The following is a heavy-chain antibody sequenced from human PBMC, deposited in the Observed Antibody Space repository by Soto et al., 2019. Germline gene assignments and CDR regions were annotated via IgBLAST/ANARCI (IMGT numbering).Heavy chain of an antibody. D-gene: IGHD3-22*01. Sequence: GASVKVSCKVSGYTLTELSMHWVRQAPGKGLEWMGGFDPEDGETIYAQKFQGRVTMTEDTSTDTAYMELSSLRSEDTAVYYCATGGSMIVGNTNAFDIWGQGTMVTVSS. CDR1: GYTLTELS. J-gene: IGHJ3*02. CDR3: ATGGSMIVGNTNAFDI. V-gene: IGHV1-24*01. CDR2: FDPEDGET.